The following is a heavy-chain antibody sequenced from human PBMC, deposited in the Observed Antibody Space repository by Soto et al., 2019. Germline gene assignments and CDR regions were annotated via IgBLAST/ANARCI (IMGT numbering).Heavy chain of an antibody. J-gene: IGHJ4*02. Sequence: QVQLVQSGAEVKKPGASVKVSCKASGYTFTSYGISWVRQAPGQGLEWMGWISAYNGNTNYAQKLQGRVTMPTDTCTSTAYIERRRVRSDDTAVYSCARWEDIVFLVADTPTAFDYWGQGTLVTVSS. D-gene: IGHD2-15*01. CDR3: ARWEDIVFLVADTPTAFDY. CDR1: GYTFTSYG. CDR2: ISAYNGNT. V-gene: IGHV1-18*01.